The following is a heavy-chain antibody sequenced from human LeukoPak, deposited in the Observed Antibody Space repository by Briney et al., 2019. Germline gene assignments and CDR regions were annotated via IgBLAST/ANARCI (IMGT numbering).Heavy chain of an antibody. Sequence: SETLSLTCTVSGYSISSGYYWGWIRQPPGKGLEWIGSIYYSGSTYYNPSLKSRVTISVDTSKNQFSLKLSSVTAADTAVYYCARASPSTYYYDSSGYYRYWGQGTLVTVSS. D-gene: IGHD3-22*01. J-gene: IGHJ4*02. CDR2: IYYSGST. V-gene: IGHV4-38-2*02. CDR3: ARASPSTYYYDSSGYYRY. CDR1: GYSISSGYY.